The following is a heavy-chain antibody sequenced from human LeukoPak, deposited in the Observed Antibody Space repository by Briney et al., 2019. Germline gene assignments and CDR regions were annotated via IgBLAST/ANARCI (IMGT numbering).Heavy chain of an antibody. J-gene: IGHJ4*02. V-gene: IGHV3-21*01. Sequence: GRSLRLSCAASGFIFRNFGMHWVRQAPGKGLEWVSSISSSSSYIYYADSVKGRFTISRDNAKNSLYLQMNSLRAEDTAVYYCARANEIVVVPAAAGEVDYWGQGTLVTVSS. CDR1: GFIFRNFG. D-gene: IGHD2-2*01. CDR2: ISSSSSYI. CDR3: ARANEIVVVPAAAGEVDY.